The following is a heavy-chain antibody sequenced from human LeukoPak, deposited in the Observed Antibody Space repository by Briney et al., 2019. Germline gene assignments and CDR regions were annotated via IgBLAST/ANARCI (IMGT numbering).Heavy chain of an antibody. CDR1: GFTFSNAW. J-gene: IGHJ4*02. D-gene: IGHD6-6*01. CDR3: TTGTYYSSSSGTDY. CDR2: IKSKTDGGTT. Sequence: GGSLRLSCAASGFTFSNAWMSWVRQAPGKGLEWVGRIKSKTDGGTTDYAAPVKGRFTISRDDSKNTLYLQMNSLKTEDTAAYYCTTGTYYSSSSGTDYWGQGTLVTVSS. V-gene: IGHV3-15*01.